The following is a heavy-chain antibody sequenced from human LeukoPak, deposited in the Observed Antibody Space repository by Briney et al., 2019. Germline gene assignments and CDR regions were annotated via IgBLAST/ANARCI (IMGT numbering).Heavy chain of an antibody. CDR1: GFTFSGCD. CDR2: ITTKANRYAT. CDR3: TTYKSGHY. V-gene: IGHV3-73*01. J-gene: IGHJ4*02. Sequence: GGSLRLSCAASGFTFSGCDMHWVRQASGKGLEWVGRITTKANRYATAYSASLKGRFTISRDDSKNTAYLQMNSLRTEDTAVYYCTTYKSGHYWGQGTLVTVSS. D-gene: IGHD3-3*01.